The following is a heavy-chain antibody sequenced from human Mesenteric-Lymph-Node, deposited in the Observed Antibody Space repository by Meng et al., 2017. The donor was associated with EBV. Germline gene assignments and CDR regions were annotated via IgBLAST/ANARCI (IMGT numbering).Heavy chain of an antibody. J-gene: IGHJ5*01. CDR3: ARGSYYAGTPFDS. D-gene: IGHD3-10*01. V-gene: IGHV4-4*02. Sequence: VQLQEPGPVLVNPSGTLSLTCAVSGGSIVPTNWWSWVRQPPGKGLEWIGEIYHSGSTLYNPSLKSRVTILVDKSENHFTLELTSLTAADTAVYYCARGSYYAGTPFDSWGQGTLVTVSS. CDR1: GGSIVPTNW. CDR2: IYHSGST.